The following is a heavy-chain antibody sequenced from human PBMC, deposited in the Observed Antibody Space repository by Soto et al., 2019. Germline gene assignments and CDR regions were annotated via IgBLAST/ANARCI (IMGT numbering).Heavy chain of an antibody. J-gene: IGHJ4*02. CDR1: GFTFSSYA. CDR2: ISGSGGST. V-gene: IGHV3-23*01. CDR3: AKGGYYDSSGYYL. D-gene: IGHD3-22*01. Sequence: EVQLLESGGGLVQPGGSMRLSCAASGFTFSSYAMSWVRQAPGKGLEWVSAISGSGGSTYYADSVKGRFTISRDNSKNTLYLQMNSLRAEDTAVYYCAKGGYYDSSGYYLWGQGTLVTVSS.